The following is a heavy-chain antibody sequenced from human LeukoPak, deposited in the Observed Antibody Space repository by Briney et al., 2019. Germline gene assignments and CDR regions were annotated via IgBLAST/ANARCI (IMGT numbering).Heavy chain of an antibody. J-gene: IGHJ1*01. CDR2: INPNSGGT. CDR1: GYTFTGYY. V-gene: IGHV1-2*02. Sequence: ASVKVSCKASGYTFTGYYMHWVRQAPGQGLEWMGWINPNSGGTNYAQKFQGRVTMTRDTSISTAYMELSRLRSDDTAVYYCARDRYRSGQRGIGAEYFQHWGQGTLVTVSS. D-gene: IGHD6-19*01. CDR3: ARDRYRSGQRGIGAEYFQH.